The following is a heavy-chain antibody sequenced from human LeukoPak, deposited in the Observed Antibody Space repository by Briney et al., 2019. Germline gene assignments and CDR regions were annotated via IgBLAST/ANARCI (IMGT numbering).Heavy chain of an antibody. V-gene: IGHV3-11*03. CDR1: GFTFSDYY. D-gene: IGHD2-15*01. CDR2: ISSSSSYT. Sequence: GGSLRLSCAASGFTFSDYYMSWIRQAPGKGLEWVSYISSSSSYTNYADSVKGRFTISRDNAKNSLYLQMNSLRAEDTAVYYCARRGSGGSCYSRGCDYYYGMDVWGQGTTVTVSS. CDR3: ARRGSGGSCYSRGCDYYYGMDV. J-gene: IGHJ6*02.